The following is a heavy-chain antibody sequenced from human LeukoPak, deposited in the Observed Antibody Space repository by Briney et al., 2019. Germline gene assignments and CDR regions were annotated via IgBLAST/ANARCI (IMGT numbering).Heavy chain of an antibody. CDR1: GNYW. CDR3: VSFYETY. CDR2: INSDGSWT. V-gene: IGHV3-74*01. D-gene: IGHD2-2*01. J-gene: IGHJ4*02. Sequence: GGSLRLSCAASGNYWMHLVRQAPGKGLVWVSHINSDGSWTSYADSVKGRFTISKDNAKNTVYLQMNNLRAEDTAVYYCVSFYETYWGRGTLVTAS.